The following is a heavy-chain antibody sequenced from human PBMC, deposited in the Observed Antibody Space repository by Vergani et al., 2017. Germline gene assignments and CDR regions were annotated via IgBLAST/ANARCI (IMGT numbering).Heavy chain of an antibody. D-gene: IGHD3-10*01. V-gene: IGHV4-39*01. CDR1: GTSISGSSDY. Sequence: QVQLQESGPGLVKPSETLSLTCSVSGTSISGSSDYWGWIRQPPGKGLEWIGSIFYTGTSYYNPSLDSRAPNSVDTSKNQFSLKLKSVTATDTGMYYCARPVGPSAIADGYHVWGQGTMVTVS. CDR3: ARPVGPSAIADGYHV. J-gene: IGHJ3*01. CDR2: IFYTGTS.